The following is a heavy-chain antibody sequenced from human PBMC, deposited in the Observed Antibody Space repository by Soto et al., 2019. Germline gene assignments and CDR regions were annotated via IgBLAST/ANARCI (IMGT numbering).Heavy chain of an antibody. Sequence: GGSLRLSCSVSGFTFSTYALHWVRQAPGKGLEYVSTISNNGGSTYYADSVKGRFTISRDNSKNTLYLQMSSLRAEDTAVYYCVKDRYAYHSAYDSWGQGTLVTVSS. J-gene: IGHJ4*02. D-gene: IGHD3-22*01. V-gene: IGHV3-64D*06. CDR2: ISNNGGST. CDR3: VKDRYAYHSAYDS. CDR1: GFTFSTYA.